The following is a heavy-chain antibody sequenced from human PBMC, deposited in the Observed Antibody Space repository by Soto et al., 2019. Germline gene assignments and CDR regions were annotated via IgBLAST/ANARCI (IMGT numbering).Heavy chain of an antibody. V-gene: IGHV3-23*01. D-gene: IGHD6-19*01. CDR2: ISGSGGST. J-gene: IGHJ4*02. Sequence: EVQLLESGGGLVQPGGSLRLSCAASGFTFSSYAMSWVRQAPGKGLEWVSAISGSGGSTYYADSVKGRFTISRDNSKNTLYLEMNSLRAEDTAVYYCAKDSNSSCWSDLDYWGQGTLVTVSS. CDR1: GFTFSSYA. CDR3: AKDSNSSCWSDLDY.